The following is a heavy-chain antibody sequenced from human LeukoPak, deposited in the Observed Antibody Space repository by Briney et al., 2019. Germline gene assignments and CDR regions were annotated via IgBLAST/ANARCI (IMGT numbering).Heavy chain of an antibody. V-gene: IGHV3-43D*03. CDR3: AKLEVVPAATRSHDAFDI. CDR1: GFTFDDYA. J-gene: IGHJ3*02. CDR2: ISWDGGST. Sequence: GGSLRLSCAASGFTFDDYAMHWVRHAPGKGLEWVSLISWDGGSTYYADSVKGRFTISRDNSKNSLYLQMNSLRAEDTALYYCAKLEVVPAATRSHDAFDIWGQGIMVTVSS. D-gene: IGHD2-2*01.